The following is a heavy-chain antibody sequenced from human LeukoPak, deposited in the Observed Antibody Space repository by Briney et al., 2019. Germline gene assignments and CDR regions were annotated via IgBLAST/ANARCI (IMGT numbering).Heavy chain of an antibody. D-gene: IGHD3-3*01. CDR2: ISNDGSRK. J-gene: IGHJ4*02. CDR3: ARDRAWNYFDY. V-gene: IGHV3-30*03. CDR1: GFTFSRHG. Sequence: GGSLRLSCAPSGFTFSRHGMHWVRQAPGKGLEWVAIISNDGSRKYYAHSVEGRFTISRDNSKNTMYLQMDSLRAEDTAVYYCARDRAWNYFDYWGQGTLVTVSS.